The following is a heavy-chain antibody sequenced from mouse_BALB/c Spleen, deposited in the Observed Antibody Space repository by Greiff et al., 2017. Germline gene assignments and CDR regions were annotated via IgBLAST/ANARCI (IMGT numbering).Heavy chain of an antibody. CDR1: GYTFSSYW. V-gene: IGHV1-9*01. CDR2: ILPGSGST. D-gene: IGHD3-3*01. CDR3: ARGRSYYAMDY. Sequence: QVQLQQSGAELMKPGASVKISCKATGYTFSSYWIEWVKQRPGHGLEWIGEILPGSGSTNYNEKFKGKATFTADTSSNTAYMQLSSLTSEDSAVYYCARGRSYYAMDYWGQGTSVTVSS. J-gene: IGHJ4*01.